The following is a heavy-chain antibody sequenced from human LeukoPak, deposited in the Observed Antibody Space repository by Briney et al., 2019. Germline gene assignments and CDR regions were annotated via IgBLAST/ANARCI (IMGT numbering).Heavy chain of an antibody. D-gene: IGHD2-2*01. Sequence: GGSLRLSCAASGFSFSTSGMNWVRQAPGKGLEWVSSISSGGSYIYYADSVKGRFTISRDNAKNSLYLQMNSLRAEDTAVYYCARDAGYCSSTSCYRAFDIWGQGTMVTVSS. V-gene: IGHV3-21*01. CDR2: ISSGGSYI. CDR1: GFSFSTSG. J-gene: IGHJ3*02. CDR3: ARDAGYCSSTSCYRAFDI.